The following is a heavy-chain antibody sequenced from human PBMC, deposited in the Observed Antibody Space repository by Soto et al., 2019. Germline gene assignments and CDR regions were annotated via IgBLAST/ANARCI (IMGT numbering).Heavy chain of an antibody. CDR3: AKDARSGWNFDY. V-gene: IGHV3-13*04. J-gene: IGHJ4*02. D-gene: IGHD6-19*01. CDR1: GFTFSSYD. CDR2: IGKSGDT. Sequence: GGSLRLSCAASGFTFSSYDMHWVRQATGKGLEWVSAIGKSGDTYYSDSVKGRFTISRENAKNSLYLQMDSLRAGDTAVYYCAKDARSGWNFDYWGQGALVTVSS.